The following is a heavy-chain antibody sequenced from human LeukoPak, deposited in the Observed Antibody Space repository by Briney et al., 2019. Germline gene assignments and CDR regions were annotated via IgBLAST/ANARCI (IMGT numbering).Heavy chain of an antibody. Sequence: GESLKISCTAAGDNFINYWFCWVRQLPGERVEWMGVIYPDDSDTRYSPSFQGQVTISADTSTSTAYLQWCSLKASDTAMYYGATNLGHGKDLDYWGQGTLVTVSS. V-gene: IGHV5-51*01. CDR2: IYPDDSDT. CDR1: GDNFINYW. D-gene: IGHD4-17*01. J-gene: IGHJ4*02. CDR3: ATNLGHGKDLDY.